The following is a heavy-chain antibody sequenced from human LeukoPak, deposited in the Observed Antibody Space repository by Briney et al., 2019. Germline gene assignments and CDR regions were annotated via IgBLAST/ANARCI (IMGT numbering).Heavy chain of an antibody. D-gene: IGHD5-18*01. CDR1: GYTFTSYG. CDR3: ARGLKYRSYYYYGMDV. CDR2: ISAYNGNT. V-gene: IGHV1-18*01. Sequence: ASVKVSCKASGYTFTSYGISWVRQAPGQGLEWMGWISAYNGNTNYAQKLQGRVTMTTDTSTSTAYMELRSLRSDDTAVYYCARGLKYRSYYYYGMDVWGQGTTVTVSS. J-gene: IGHJ6*02.